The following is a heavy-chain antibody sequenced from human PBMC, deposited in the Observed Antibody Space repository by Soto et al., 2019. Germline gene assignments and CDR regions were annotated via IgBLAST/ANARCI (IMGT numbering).Heavy chain of an antibody. D-gene: IGHD3-10*01. V-gene: IGHV3-30-3*01. CDR3: XRERAGXXGELVPXXXEYGMDV. CDR1: GFTFSSYA. CDR2: XSYDGSNK. J-gene: IGHJ6*02. Sequence: QVQLVESGGGVVQPGRSLRLSCAASGFTFSSYAMHWVRQTPXXXLEWVXXXSYDGSNKYYADSVKGRFTISRDNSKNTLYLQMNSLRAEDTAVYYCXRERAGXXGELVPXXXEYGMDVWGQGTTVTVSS.